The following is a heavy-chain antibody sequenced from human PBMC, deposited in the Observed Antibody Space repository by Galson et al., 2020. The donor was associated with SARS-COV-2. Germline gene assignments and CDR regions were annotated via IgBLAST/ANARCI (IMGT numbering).Heavy chain of an antibody. CDR1: GCTFSSYA. J-gene: IGHJ6*02. CDR3: ARTSWGSSYYGFLSPEYYDYYGMDV. V-gene: IGHV1-69*13. CDR2: IIPIFGTA. D-gene: IGHD3-3*01. Sequence: SVKVSCKASGCTFSSYAISWVRQAPGQGLAWMGGIIPIFGTANYAQKFQGRVTITADESTSTAYMELSSLRSEDTAVYYCARTSWGSSYYGFLSPEYYDYYGMDVWGQGTTVTVSS.